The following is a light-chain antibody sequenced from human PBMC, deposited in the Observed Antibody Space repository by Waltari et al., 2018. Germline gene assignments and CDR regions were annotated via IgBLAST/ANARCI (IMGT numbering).Light chain of an antibody. V-gene: IGKV2-30*01. Sequence: DVVMTQSPLPLSVTLGQAASLSGRSSESLVASYGNTYFNWFQQRPGQSPRRLLYKVSNRDSGVPDRFSGSGSGTDFTLRITRVEAEDVGVYYCMQGIHRPWTFGQGTKVEIK. CDR2: KVS. CDR3: MQGIHRPWT. J-gene: IGKJ1*01. CDR1: ESLVASYGNTY.